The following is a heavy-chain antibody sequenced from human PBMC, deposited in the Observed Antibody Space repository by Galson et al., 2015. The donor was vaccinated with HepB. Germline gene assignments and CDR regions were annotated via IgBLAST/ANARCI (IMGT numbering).Heavy chain of an antibody. CDR2: IYPGDSDT. J-gene: IGHJ4*02. V-gene: IGHV5-51*03. D-gene: IGHD6-19*01. Sequence: QSGAEVKKPGESLTISCKGSGYSFTSYWIGWVRQMPGKGLEWMGIIYPGDSDTRYSPSFQGQVTISADKSISTAYLQWSSLKASDTAMYYCARGRTSSGWYTLFDYWGQGTLVTVSS. CDR3: ARGRTSSGWYTLFDY. CDR1: GYSFTSYW.